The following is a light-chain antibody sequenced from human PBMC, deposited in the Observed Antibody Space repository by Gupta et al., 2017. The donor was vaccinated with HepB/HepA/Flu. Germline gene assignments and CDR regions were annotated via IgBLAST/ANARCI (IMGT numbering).Light chain of an antibody. CDR1: QGVYTW. CDR3: QQANSFPLT. V-gene: IGKV1-12*01. CDR2: AAS. Sequence: DIQMTQSPSSVSASGGDRVKITCRASQGVYTWLAWYQQKPGKAPTLLIYAASTLQSGVPSRFSGSGSGTDFTLTISSLQPEDFATYYCQQANSFPLTFGGGTKVEMK. J-gene: IGKJ4*01.